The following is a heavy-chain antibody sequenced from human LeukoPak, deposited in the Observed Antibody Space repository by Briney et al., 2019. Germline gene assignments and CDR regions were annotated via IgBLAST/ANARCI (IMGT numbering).Heavy chain of an antibody. V-gene: IGHV5-51*01. CDR1: GYSFTSYR. CDR3: AVGGITMIGEFDY. J-gene: IGHJ4*02. Sequence: GESLQISCKGSGYSFTSYRIGWVRQLPGKGLEWMGIIYPGDSDTRYSPSFQGQVTISADKSISTAYLQWSSLKASDTAMYYCAVGGITMIGEFDYWGQGTLVTVSS. D-gene: IGHD3-22*01. CDR2: IYPGDSDT.